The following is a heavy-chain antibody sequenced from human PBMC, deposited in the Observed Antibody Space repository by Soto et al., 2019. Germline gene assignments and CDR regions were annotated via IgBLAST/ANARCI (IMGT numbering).Heavy chain of an antibody. J-gene: IGHJ6*02. D-gene: IGHD3-9*01. CDR1: GGTFSSYT. V-gene: IGHV1-69*02. Sequence: QVQLVQSGAEVKKPGSSVKVSCKASGGTFSSYTISWVRQAPGQGLEWMGRIIPILGIANYAQKCQGRFTITADKSTSTAYMELSSLRSEDTAVYYCASDILTGYTRNYYYYGMDVWGQGTTVTVSS. CDR3: ASDILTGYTRNYYYYGMDV. CDR2: IIPILGIA.